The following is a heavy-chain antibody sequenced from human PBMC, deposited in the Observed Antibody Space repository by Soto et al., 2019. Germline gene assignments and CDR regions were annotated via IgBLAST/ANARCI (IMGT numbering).Heavy chain of an antibody. D-gene: IGHD4-17*01. CDR2: IYYSGST. J-gene: IGHJ6*02. Sequence: SETLSLTCTVSGGSISSSSYYWGWIRQPPGKGLEWIGSIYYSGSTYYNPSLKSRVTISVDTSKNQFSLKLSSVTAADTAVYYCARQGYGDYFYHSYGMDVWGQGITVNVSS. V-gene: IGHV4-39*01. CDR1: GGSISSSSYY. CDR3: ARQGYGDYFYHSYGMDV.